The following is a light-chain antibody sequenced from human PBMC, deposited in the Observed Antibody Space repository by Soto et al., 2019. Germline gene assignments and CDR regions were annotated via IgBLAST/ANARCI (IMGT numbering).Light chain of an antibody. CDR3: QQSYRVTKT. Sequence: EIQLSQSPSSLAASLGARLTLAXRASLNFGVYLNWDQHEPGXGPTXXXDHXSTLQRGGPSRLSGSGSVTEFTLPIISLQPEDFANYYCQQSYRVTKTFGRGTKVDIK. V-gene: IGKV1-39*01. J-gene: IGKJ1*01. CDR2: HXS. CDR1: LNFGVY.